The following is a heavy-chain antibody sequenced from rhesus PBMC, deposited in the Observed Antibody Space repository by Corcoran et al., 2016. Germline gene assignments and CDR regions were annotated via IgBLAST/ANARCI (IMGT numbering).Heavy chain of an antibody. CDR2: IYGSGGGT. D-gene: IGHD6-25*01. J-gene: IGHJ4*01. V-gene: IGHV4-106*01. CDR3: ARGRQLVPYYFDY. Sequence: QVQLQESGPGLVKPSETLSLTCAVSGGSISDDYYWSWIRQPPGKGLEWIGYIYGSGGGTNYNPSLKNRVTISIDTSKSQFSLKLSSVTAADTAVYYCARGRQLVPYYFDYGGQGVLVTVSS. CDR1: GGSISDDYY.